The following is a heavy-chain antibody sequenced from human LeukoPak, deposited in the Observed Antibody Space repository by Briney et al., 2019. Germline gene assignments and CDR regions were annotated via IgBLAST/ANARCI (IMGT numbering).Heavy chain of an antibody. J-gene: IGHJ4*02. V-gene: IGHV3-23*01. CDR3: AKVPRTIFGVVPPHYFDY. CDR1: GFTFSSYA. CDR2: ISGSGGST. D-gene: IGHD3-3*01. Sequence: GGSVRLSCAASGFTFSSYAMSWVRQAPGKGLEWASAISGSGGSTYYADSVKGRFTISRDNSKNTLYLQMNSLRAEDTAVYYCAKVPRTIFGVVPPHYFDYWGQGTLVTVSS.